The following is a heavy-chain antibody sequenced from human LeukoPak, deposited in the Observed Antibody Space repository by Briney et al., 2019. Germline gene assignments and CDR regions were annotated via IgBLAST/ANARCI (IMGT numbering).Heavy chain of an antibody. CDR3: ARDLGGLRPKYYFDY. CDR1: GFTFSSYG. J-gene: IGHJ4*02. CDR2: IWYDGSNK. Sequence: GGSLRLSCAASGFTFSSYGMHWVRQAPGKGLEWVAVIWYDGSNKYYADSVKGQFTISRDNSKNTLYLQMNSLRAEDTAVYYCARDLGGLRPKYYFDYWGQGTLVTVSS. V-gene: IGHV3-33*01. D-gene: IGHD5-12*01.